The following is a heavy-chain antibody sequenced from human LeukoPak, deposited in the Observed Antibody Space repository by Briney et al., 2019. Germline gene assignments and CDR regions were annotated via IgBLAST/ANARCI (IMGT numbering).Heavy chain of an antibody. CDR3: ARVFTNYYDSSGYGFRVEAFDI. D-gene: IGHD3-22*01. V-gene: IGHV1-18*01. CDR2: ISAYNGNT. CDR1: GYTFTSYG. J-gene: IGHJ3*02. Sequence: GESLKISCKASGYTFTSYGISWVRQAPGQGLEWMGWISAYNGNTNYAQKLQGRVTMTTDTSTSTAYMELRSLRSDDTAVYYCARVFTNYYDSSGYGFRVEAFDIWGQGTMVTVSS.